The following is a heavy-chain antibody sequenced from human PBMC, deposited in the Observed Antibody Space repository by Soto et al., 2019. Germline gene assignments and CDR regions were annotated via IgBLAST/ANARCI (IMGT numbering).Heavy chain of an antibody. J-gene: IGHJ5*02. V-gene: IGHV1-69*13. CDR3: ARGPSVLRYFDWSLP. CDR2: IIPIFGTA. CDR1: GGTFSSYA. D-gene: IGHD3-9*01. Sequence: SVKVSCKASGGTFSSYAISWVRQAPGQGLEWMGGIIPIFGTANYAQKFQGRVTITADESTSTAYMELSSLRSEDTAVYYCARGPSVLRYFDWSLPWGQGTLVTVSS.